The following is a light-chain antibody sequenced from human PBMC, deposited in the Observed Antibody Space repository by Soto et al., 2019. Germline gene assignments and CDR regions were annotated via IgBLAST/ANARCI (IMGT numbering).Light chain of an antibody. Sequence: QAVVTQPPSVSGAPGQTVTISCTGSSSNLGADKDVHWYQQLPGSAPKLLIYMTTNRPSGVPARFSGSKSGTSASLAITGLQAEDEAEYYCQSYDSSVTSYVFGSGTKVTVL. CDR1: SSNLGADKD. V-gene: IGLV1-40*01. J-gene: IGLJ1*01. CDR3: QSYDSSVTSYV. CDR2: MTT.